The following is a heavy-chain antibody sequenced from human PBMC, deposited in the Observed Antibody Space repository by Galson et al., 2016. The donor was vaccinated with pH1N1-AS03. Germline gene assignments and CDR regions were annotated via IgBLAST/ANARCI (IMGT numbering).Heavy chain of an antibody. D-gene: IGHD6-13*01. Sequence: SLRLSCAASGFNFIASAMHWVRQTSGKGLEWIGRIRAKAYNYATEYAAPVRGRFTISKDDSKNTAFLQMNSLKIEDTAVYYCTRHPRRAAGGLGGFDPWGQGTLVTVSS. V-gene: IGHV3-73*01. J-gene: IGHJ5*02. CDR1: GFNFIASA. CDR2: IRAKAYNYAT. CDR3: TRHPRRAAGGLGGFDP.